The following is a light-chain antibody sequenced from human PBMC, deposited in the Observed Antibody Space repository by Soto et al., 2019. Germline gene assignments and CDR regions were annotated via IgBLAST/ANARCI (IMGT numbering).Light chain of an antibody. CDR1: QSISSG. CDR2: AAS. V-gene: IGKV1-5*01. Sequence: EIQMTQSPSTLSASVGETVTITCRASQSISSGLAWYHQKPGQAPKLLIYAASTWQSGIPSRFSGSGSGTDFTLTISCLQSEDFATYYCQQYYSYLGTFGQGTKVDIK. J-gene: IGKJ1*01. CDR3: QQYYSYLGT.